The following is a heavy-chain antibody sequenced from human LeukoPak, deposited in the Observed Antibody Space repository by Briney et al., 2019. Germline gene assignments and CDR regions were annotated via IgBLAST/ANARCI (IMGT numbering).Heavy chain of an antibody. CDR1: GYTFTGYY. V-gene: IGHV1-2*02. CDR2: INPNSGGT. Sequence: ASVKVSCKASGYTFTGYYMHWVRQAPGQGLEWMGWINPNSGGTNYAQKFQGRVTMTRDTSISTAYMELSRLRSDDTAVYDCARDRGLDVYNQFHFDYWGQGTLVTVSS. CDR3: ARDRGLDVYNQFHFDY. J-gene: IGHJ4*02. D-gene: IGHD5-24*01.